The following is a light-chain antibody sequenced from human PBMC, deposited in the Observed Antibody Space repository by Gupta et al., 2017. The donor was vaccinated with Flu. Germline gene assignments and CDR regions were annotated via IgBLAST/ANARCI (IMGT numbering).Light chain of an antibody. V-gene: IGKV1-5*03. CDR2: KAS. CDR1: QSIRNW. J-gene: IGKJ2*01. Sequence: PSTLSASVGDRVTITCRASQSIRNWLAWYQQKPGKATNLLIYKASSLESGVPSRFSGSGSGTEFTLTISSLQPDDFATYYCQQYDTYSGTFGQGTKLEIK. CDR3: QQYDTYSGT.